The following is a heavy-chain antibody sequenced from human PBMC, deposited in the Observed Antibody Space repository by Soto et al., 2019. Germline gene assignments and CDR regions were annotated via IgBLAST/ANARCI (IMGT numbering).Heavy chain of an antibody. J-gene: IGHJ3*02. Sequence: NPSETLSLTCAVYGGSFSGYYWSWIRQPPGKGLEWIGEINHSGSTNYNPSLKSRVTISVDTSKNQFSLKLSSVTAADTAVYYCARRIPYYDFWSGYYPGAFDIWGQGTMVTVSS. CDR3: ARRIPYYDFWSGYYPGAFDI. D-gene: IGHD3-3*01. V-gene: IGHV4-34*01. CDR2: INHSGST. CDR1: GGSFSGYY.